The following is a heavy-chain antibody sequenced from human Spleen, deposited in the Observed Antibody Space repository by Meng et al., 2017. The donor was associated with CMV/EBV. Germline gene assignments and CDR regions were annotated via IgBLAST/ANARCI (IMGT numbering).Heavy chain of an antibody. CDR1: GGPINSYY. D-gene: IGHD5-18*01. Sequence: SETLSLTCSVSGGPINSYYWSWIRQPPGKGLEWIGYIYYSGSTKYNPSLNSRVTISLDTSKNQFSLKLRSVSAADTAVYYCTSGYSYGNFDFWGQGTLVTVSS. J-gene: IGHJ4*02. CDR2: IYYSGST. CDR3: TSGYSYGNFDF. V-gene: IGHV4-59*08.